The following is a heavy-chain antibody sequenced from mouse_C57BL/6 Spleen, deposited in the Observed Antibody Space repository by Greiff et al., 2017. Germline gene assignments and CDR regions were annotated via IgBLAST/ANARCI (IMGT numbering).Heavy chain of an antibody. Sequence: QVQLKQPGAELVKPGASVKLSCKASGYTFTSYWMQWVKQRPGQGLEWIGEIDPSDSYTNYNQKFKGKATLTVDTSSSTAYMQLSSLTSEDSAVYYCAREGDWFAYWGQGTLVTVSA. CDR2: IDPSDSYT. J-gene: IGHJ3*01. CDR3: AREGDWFAY. CDR1: GYTFTSYW. V-gene: IGHV1-50*01.